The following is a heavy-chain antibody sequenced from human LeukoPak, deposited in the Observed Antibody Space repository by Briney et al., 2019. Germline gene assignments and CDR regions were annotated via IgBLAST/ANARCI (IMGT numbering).Heavy chain of an antibody. CDR1: GFTFSSYW. V-gene: IGHV3-74*01. CDR3: ARGWQWLVLAVGNYFDY. J-gene: IGHJ4*02. Sequence: GGSLRLSCAASGFTFSSYWMHWVRQAPGKGLVWVSRINSDGSSTSYADSVKGRFTISGDNAKNTLYLQMNSLRAEDTAVYYCARGWQWLVLAVGNYFDYWGQGTLVTVSS. CDR2: INSDGSST. D-gene: IGHD6-19*01.